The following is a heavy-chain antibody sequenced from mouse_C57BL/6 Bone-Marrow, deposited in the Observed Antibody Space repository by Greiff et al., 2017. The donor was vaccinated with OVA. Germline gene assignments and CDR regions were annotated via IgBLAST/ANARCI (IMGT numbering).Heavy chain of an antibody. V-gene: IGHV1-82*01. J-gene: IGHJ4*01. CDR1: GYAFSSSW. CDR2: IYPGDGDT. D-gene: IGHD1-1*01. CDR3: AIRLLRAMDY. Sequence: QVQLQQSGPELVKPGASVKISCKASGYAFSSSWMNWVKQRPGKGLEWIGRIYPGDGDTNYNGKFKGKATLTADKSSSTAYMQLSSLTSEDSAVYFSAIRLLRAMDYWGQGTSVTVSS.